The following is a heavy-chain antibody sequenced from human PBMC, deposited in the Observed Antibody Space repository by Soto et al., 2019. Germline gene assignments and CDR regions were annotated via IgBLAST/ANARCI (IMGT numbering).Heavy chain of an antibody. CDR2: IIPIFGTA. CDR3: ARGCSGGSCYSYYYYGMDV. D-gene: IGHD2-15*01. J-gene: IGHJ6*02. Sequence: WDSVKVSCKASGGTFSSYAISWVRQAPGQGLEWMGGIIPIFGTANYAQKFQGRVTITADESTSTAYMELSSLRSEDTAVYYCARGCSGGSCYSYYYYGMDVWGQGTTVTVSS. V-gene: IGHV1-69*13. CDR1: GGTFSSYA.